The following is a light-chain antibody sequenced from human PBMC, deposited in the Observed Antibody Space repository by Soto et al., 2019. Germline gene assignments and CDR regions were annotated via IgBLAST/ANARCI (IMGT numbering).Light chain of an antibody. V-gene: IGKV3-11*01. CDR3: QQRSNWPPLT. CDR1: QSVRID. CDR2: DAS. Sequence: EIVLTQSPATLSLSPGERATLSCRASQSVRIDLAWYQQKQGQPPRLLIYDASNRATGIPARFSGSGAGTDFTITISSREPQDSAVYYCQQRSNWPPLTFGGGTKVEIK. J-gene: IGKJ4*01.